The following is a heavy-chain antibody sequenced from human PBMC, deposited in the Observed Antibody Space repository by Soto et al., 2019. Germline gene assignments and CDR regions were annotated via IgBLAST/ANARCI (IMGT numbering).Heavy chain of an antibody. CDR2: MNPNSGNT. CDR1: GYTFTSYD. CDR3: ASRYYYDSSGYYYYYGMDV. Sequence: ASVKVSCKASGYTFTSYDINWVRQATGQGLEWMGWMNPNSGNTGYAQKFQGRVTMTRNTSISTAYMELSSLRSEDTAVYYWASRYYYDSSGYYYYYGMDVWGQGTTVTVSS. V-gene: IGHV1-8*01. D-gene: IGHD3-22*01. J-gene: IGHJ6*02.